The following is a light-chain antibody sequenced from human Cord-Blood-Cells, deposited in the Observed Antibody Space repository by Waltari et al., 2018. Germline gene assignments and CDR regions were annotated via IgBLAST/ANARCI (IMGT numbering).Light chain of an antibody. CDR2: GAS. CDR3: QQYNNWPALT. CDR1: QSVSSN. V-gene: IGKV3D-15*01. Sequence: EIVMTQSPAPLSVSPGERATLPCRASQSVSSNLAWYQQKPGQAPRLLIYGASIRATGIPARFSGSGSGTEFTLTISSLQSEDFAVYYCQQYNNWPALTFGGGTKVEIK. J-gene: IGKJ4*01.